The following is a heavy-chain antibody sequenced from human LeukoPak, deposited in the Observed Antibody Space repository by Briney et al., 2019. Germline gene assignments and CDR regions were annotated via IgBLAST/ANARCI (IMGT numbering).Heavy chain of an antibody. J-gene: IGHJ6*02. Sequence: GGSLRLSCAVSGFTFSSYNMHWVRQAPGKGLEWVAVITYDGTNKYYADSVKGRFTISRDNSKNTLYLQMNSLRAEDTAVYYCAKDSRYSSSSNYYYYGMDVWGQGTTVTVSS. CDR2: ITYDGTNK. CDR3: AKDSRYSSSSNYYYYGMDV. D-gene: IGHD6-6*01. V-gene: IGHV3-30*18. CDR1: GFTFSSYN.